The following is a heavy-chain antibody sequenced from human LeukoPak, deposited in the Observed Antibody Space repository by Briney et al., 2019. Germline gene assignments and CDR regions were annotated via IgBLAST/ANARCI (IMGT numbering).Heavy chain of an antibody. J-gene: IGHJ4*02. D-gene: IGHD3-22*01. CDR2: ISYDGSNK. V-gene: IGHV3-30-3*01. Sequence: PGGSLRLSCAASGFTFSSYAMPWVRQAPGKGLEWVAVISYDGSNKYYADSVKGRFTISRDNSKNTLYLQMNSLRAEDTAVYYCARGPITMIVVVLYYFDYWGQGTLVTVSS. CDR3: ARGPITMIVVVLYYFDY. CDR1: GFTFSSYA.